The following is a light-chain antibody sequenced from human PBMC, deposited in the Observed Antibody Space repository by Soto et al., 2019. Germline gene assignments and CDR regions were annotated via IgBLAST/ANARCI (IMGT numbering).Light chain of an antibody. J-gene: IGKJ2*01. Sequence: EVVLTQSPGTLSLSPGERATLSCRASQSVSNNYVAWYQQKPGQAPRLLIFGSSDRATGIPERFSGSGSGTDFTLTISRLEPEDFAVYACQQYGSSPPYTFGQGTKLEIK. CDR3: QQYGSSPPYT. CDR2: GSS. V-gene: IGKV3-20*01. CDR1: QSVSNNY.